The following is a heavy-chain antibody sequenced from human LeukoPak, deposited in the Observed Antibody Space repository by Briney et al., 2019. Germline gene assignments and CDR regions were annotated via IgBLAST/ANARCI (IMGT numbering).Heavy chain of an antibody. V-gene: IGHV4-34*01. CDR2: INRSGST. CDR3: ARVGVYYDSSGYYPHHFDY. J-gene: IGHJ4*02. CDR1: GGSFSGYY. Sequence: PSETLSLTCAVYGGSFSGYYWSWVRQPPGKGLEWIGEINRSGSTNYNPSLKSRVTISVDTSKNHLSLKLSSVTAADTAVYYCARVGVYYDSSGYYPHHFDYWGREPWSPSPQ. D-gene: IGHD3-22*01.